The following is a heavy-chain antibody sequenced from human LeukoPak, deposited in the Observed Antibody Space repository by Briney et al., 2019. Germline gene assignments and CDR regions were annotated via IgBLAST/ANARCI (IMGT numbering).Heavy chain of an antibody. CDR1: GFTFSSYG. D-gene: IGHD6-13*01. CDR3: AKEIGIAAAGLFDY. V-gene: IGHV3-30*02. J-gene: IGHJ4*02. Sequence: GGSLRLSCAASGFTFSSYGMHWVRQAPGKGLEWVAFIRYDGSNKYYADSVKGRFTISRDNSKNTLYLQMNSLRAEDTAVYYCAKEIGIAAAGLFDYWGQGTLVTVSS. CDR2: IRYDGSNK.